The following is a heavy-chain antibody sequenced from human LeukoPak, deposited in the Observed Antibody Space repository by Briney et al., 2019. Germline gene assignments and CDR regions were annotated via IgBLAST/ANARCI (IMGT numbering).Heavy chain of an antibody. Sequence: GGSLRLSCAASGFTFDDYGMSWLRQAPGKGLEWVSGINWNGGSTGYADSVKGRYTISRDNAKNSLYLQMNSLRAEDTALYYCATDGRGSYYDYYYYMDVWGKGTTVTVSS. CDR1: GFTFDDYG. CDR3: ATDGRGSYYDYYYYMDV. V-gene: IGHV3-20*04. CDR2: INWNGGST. J-gene: IGHJ6*03. D-gene: IGHD1-26*01.